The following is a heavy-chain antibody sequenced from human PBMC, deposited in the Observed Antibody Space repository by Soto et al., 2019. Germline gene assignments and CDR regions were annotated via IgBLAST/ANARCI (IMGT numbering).Heavy chain of an antibody. J-gene: IGHJ2*01. D-gene: IGHD2-21*02. CDR2: IWYDGSNK. Sequence: QVQLVESGGGVVQPGRSLRLSCAASGFTFSSYGMHWVRQAPGKGLEWVAVIWYDGSNKYYADSVKGRFTISRDNSENTLYLQMNSLRAEDTAVYYCARDQMVTATPGTFDLWGRGTLVTVSS. V-gene: IGHV3-33*01. CDR3: ARDQMVTATPGTFDL. CDR1: GFTFSSYG.